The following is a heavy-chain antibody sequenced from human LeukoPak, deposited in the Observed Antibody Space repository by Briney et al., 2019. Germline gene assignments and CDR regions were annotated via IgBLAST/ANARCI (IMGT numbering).Heavy chain of an antibody. V-gene: IGHV4-34*01. D-gene: IGHD3-10*01. CDR3: ARGALLWFGDRMEYYFDY. J-gene: IGHJ4*02. CDR2: VNDSGGT. Sequence: SETLSLTCAVYIDSFTNYYWNWIRQTPGKGLEWIGEVNDSGGTNINPSLRSRVILSVDTSKNQFSLKLISVTAADTAVYYCARGALLWFGDRMEYYFDYWGQGTLLTVSS. CDR1: IDSFTNYY.